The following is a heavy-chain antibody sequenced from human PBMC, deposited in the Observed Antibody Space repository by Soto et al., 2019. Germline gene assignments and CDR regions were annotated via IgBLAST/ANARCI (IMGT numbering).Heavy chain of an antibody. J-gene: IGHJ4*02. CDR3: ARGPADSDVPRWDY. Sequence: QVQLMQSGAEVRKPGASVRLSCETSGYNFNQYYIHWVRQAPGQGLDWMGIINLRGGTTEYAHKFRGRVTVTGDTSTRTAYMELRSLRSDDTAIYFCARGPADSDVPRWDYWGQGTLVTVSS. CDR2: INLRGGTT. CDR1: GYNFNQYY. D-gene: IGHD2-21*02. V-gene: IGHV1-46*02.